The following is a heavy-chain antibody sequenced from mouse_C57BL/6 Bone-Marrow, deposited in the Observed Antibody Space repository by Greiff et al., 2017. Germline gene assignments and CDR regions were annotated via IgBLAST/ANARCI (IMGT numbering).Heavy chain of an antibody. Sequence: QVQLQQSGAELARPGASVKMSCKASGYTFTSYTMHWVQQRPGQGLEWIGYINPSSGYTKYNQKFKDKATLTADKSSSPAYMQLRSLTSEDSAVYYGAQGGYFDYGGQGTTLTVSS. J-gene: IGHJ2*01. CDR2: INPSSGYT. CDR3: AQGGYFDY. CDR1: GYTFTSYT. V-gene: IGHV1-4*01.